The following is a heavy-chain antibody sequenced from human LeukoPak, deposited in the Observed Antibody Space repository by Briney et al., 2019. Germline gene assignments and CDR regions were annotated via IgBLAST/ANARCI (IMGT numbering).Heavy chain of an antibody. Sequence: GGSLRLSCVASGFTFNYYTMNWVRLTPGKGLEWVSHISASSSTIYYSDSVKGRFTISRDNSKNTLFLQMNALRAEDTAIYYCAKDRHGVTSGGQGTLVTVSS. CDR3: AKDRHGVTS. V-gene: IGHV3-48*01. CDR1: GFTFNYYT. D-gene: IGHD3-3*01. J-gene: IGHJ4*02. CDR2: ISASSSTI.